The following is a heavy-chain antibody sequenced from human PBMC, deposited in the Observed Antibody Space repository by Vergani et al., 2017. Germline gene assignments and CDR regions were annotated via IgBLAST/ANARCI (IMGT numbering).Heavy chain of an antibody. CDR3: AKVPHLETGYSSSWPRVDAFDI. V-gene: IGHV3-23*01. CDR2: IGGDGNT. D-gene: IGHD6-13*01. Sequence: EVQLLESGGGLVQPGGSLRLSCAASGFSFSGNAMSWVRQAPGKGLEWVSGIGGDGNTHYPDSVKGRFTISRDNSKNTLYLQMNSLRAEDTAIYYCAKVPHLETGYSSSWPRVDAFDIWGLGTMVTVSS. CDR1: GFSFSGNA. J-gene: IGHJ3*02.